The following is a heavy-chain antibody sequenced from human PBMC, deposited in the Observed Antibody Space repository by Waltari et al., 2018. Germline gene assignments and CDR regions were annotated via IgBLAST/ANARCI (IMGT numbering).Heavy chain of an antibody. J-gene: IGHJ4*02. Sequence: EVQLVQSGAAVKQPGESLKIPGKGSGYSFTSTWNGWVRHMPWKGLEWMGIIYPGDSDTRYSPSFQGQVTISADKSISTAYLQWSSLKASDTAMYYCARTMYYYDSSGYLLFGYWGQGTLVTVSS. D-gene: IGHD3-22*01. V-gene: IGHV5-51*03. CDR2: IYPGDSDT. CDR1: GYSFTSTW. CDR3: ARTMYYYDSSGYLLFGY.